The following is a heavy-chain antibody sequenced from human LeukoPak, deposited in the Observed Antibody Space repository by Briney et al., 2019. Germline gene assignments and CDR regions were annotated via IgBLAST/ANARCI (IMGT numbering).Heavy chain of an antibody. J-gene: IGHJ4*02. D-gene: IGHD6-19*01. CDR1: GFTFSSYG. V-gene: IGHV3-23*01. Sequence: GGSLRLSCAASGFTFSSYGMSWVRQAPGKGLEWISGISGSGANTYYADSVKGRFTISRDNSKNTLYLQMNSLRAEDTAVYYCAREQWLVSYYFDYWGQGTLVTVSS. CDR3: AREQWLVSYYFDY. CDR2: ISGSGANT.